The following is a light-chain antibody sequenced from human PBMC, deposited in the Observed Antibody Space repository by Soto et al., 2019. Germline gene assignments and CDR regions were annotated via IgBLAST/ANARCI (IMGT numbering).Light chain of an antibody. CDR1: SGDVGGYNY. V-gene: IGLV2-14*01. Sequence: QSVLTQPASVSGSPGQSITISCTGTSGDVGGYNYVSWYQQHPGKAPKLMIYEVSRRPSGVSNRFSGSKSANTASLTISGLQAEDEADYYCSSYTGSSTDVFGTGTKVTVL. J-gene: IGLJ1*01. CDR2: EVS. CDR3: SSYTGSSTDV.